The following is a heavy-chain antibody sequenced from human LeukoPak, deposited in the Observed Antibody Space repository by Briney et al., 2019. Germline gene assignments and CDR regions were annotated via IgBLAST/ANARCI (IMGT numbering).Heavy chain of an antibody. CDR1: GFTFSSHA. J-gene: IGHJ4*02. CDR2: ISGSGGST. D-gene: IGHD6-13*01. CDR3: AKGHSSSWYVVYFDY. V-gene: IGHV3-23*01. Sequence: GSLRLPCSASGFTFSSHAMSWVRQASGKGPEGVSTISGSGGSTYYADSVKGRFTISRDNSKNTLYLQMNSLRAEDTAIYYCAKGHSSSWYVVYFDYWGQGTLVTVSS.